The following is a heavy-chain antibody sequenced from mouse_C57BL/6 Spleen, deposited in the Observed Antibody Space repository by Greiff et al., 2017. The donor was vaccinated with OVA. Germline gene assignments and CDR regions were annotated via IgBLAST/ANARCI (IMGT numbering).Heavy chain of an antibody. CDR1: GFTFSDYG. CDR3: ARPPYYYGSSYYLAWFAY. J-gene: IGHJ3*01. V-gene: IGHV5-17*01. CDR2: ISSGSSTI. Sequence: EVHLVESGGGLVKPGGSLKLSCAASGFTFSDYGMHWVRQAPEKGLEWVAYISSGSSTIYYADTVKGRFTISRDNAKNSLFLQMTSLRSEDTSMYYCARPPYYYGSSYYLAWFAYWGQGTLVTVSA. D-gene: IGHD1-1*01.